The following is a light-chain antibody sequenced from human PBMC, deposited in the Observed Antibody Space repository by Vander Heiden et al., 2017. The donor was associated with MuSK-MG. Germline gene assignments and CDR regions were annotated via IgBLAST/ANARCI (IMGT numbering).Light chain of an antibody. J-gene: IGKJ4*01. CDR2: AAS. CDR1: QSISSY. Sequence: DIQMTQSPSSLSASVGDRVTITCRASQSISSYLNWYQQKPGKAPKLLIYAASSLQSGVPSRFSGSGSGTDFTLTISRLQPEDFATYYCQQSYSTPRTFGAGTKVEIK. V-gene: IGKV1-39*01. CDR3: QQSYSTPRT.